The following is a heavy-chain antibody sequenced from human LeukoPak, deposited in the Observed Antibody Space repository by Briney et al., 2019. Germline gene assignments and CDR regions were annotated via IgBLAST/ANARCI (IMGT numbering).Heavy chain of an antibody. Sequence: SETLSLTCAVSGGSISSSNWWSWVRQPPGKGLEWIGEIYHSGSTNYNPSLKSRVTISVDKSKNQFSLKLSSVTAADTAVYYCARVRYCSSTSCYRCFDYWGQGTLVTVSS. CDR1: GGSISSSNW. V-gene: IGHV4-4*02. CDR2: IYHSGST. CDR3: ARVRYCSSTSCYRCFDY. J-gene: IGHJ4*02. D-gene: IGHD2-2*01.